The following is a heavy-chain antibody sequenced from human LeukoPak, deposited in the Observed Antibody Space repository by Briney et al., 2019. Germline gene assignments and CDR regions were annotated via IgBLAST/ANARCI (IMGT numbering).Heavy chain of an antibody. CDR3: ANAVCTSSSCSGFYGMDV. V-gene: IGHV3-23*01. D-gene: IGHD2-2*01. CDR2: ISSGGGTT. Sequence: GGSLRLSCADSGFTFSTYAVNWVRQAPGKGLEWVASISSGGGTTYYADSVKGRFTISRDNSKNTLYLQMNSLRPEDTAMYYCANAVCTSSSCSGFYGMDVWGQGTTVAVSS. J-gene: IGHJ6*02. CDR1: GFTFSTYA.